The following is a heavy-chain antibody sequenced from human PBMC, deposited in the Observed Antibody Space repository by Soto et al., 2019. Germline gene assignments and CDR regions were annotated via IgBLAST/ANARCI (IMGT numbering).Heavy chain of an antibody. D-gene: IGHD3-22*01. Sequence: ASVKVSCKASGYTFTSYYIHWVRQAPGQGLEWMGIINPSGGSTSYAQKFQGRVTMTRDTSTSTVYMELSSLRSEDTAVYYCARDIDYYDSSGPNAFDIWGQGTMVTVSS. CDR3: ARDIDYYDSSGPNAFDI. V-gene: IGHV1-46*01. CDR2: INPSGGST. J-gene: IGHJ3*02. CDR1: GYTFTSYY.